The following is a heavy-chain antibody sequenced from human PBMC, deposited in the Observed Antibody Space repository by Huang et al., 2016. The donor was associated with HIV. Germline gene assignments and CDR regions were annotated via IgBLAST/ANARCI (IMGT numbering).Heavy chain of an antibody. CDR1: GGSFSDQI. Sequence: QVQLEQSGPAVRKPWSSVKVSCQASGGSFSDQIISWVRQAPGQRFEWMGGTIRLCRAPTYAQEFKGRVTMTADESTATIYMELNSLTSEDTAVYYCAMSLRYQYDSRSYWGRYFDYWGQGTLVTVSS. CDR3: AMSLRYQYDSRSYWGRYFDY. D-gene: IGHD3-16*01. V-gene: IGHV1-69*01. CDR2: TIRLCRAP. J-gene: IGHJ4*02.